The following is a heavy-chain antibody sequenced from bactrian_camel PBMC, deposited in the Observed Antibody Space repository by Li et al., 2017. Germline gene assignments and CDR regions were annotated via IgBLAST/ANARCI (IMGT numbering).Heavy chain of an antibody. CDR3: AADRARTGGSCSLVSGLYDY. CDR1: DYSFERYC. J-gene: IGHJ4*01. D-gene: IGHD5*01. V-gene: IGHV3-3*01. Sequence: VQLVESGGGTVQAGGSLRLTCRITDYSFERYCLGWFRQAPGKEREGIAAIRRDGGETWYADSVKGRFTISADTAKNTVYLDLTNLEPEDTAMYYCAADRARTGGSCSLVSGLYDYSGHGTQVTVS. CDR2: IRRDGGET.